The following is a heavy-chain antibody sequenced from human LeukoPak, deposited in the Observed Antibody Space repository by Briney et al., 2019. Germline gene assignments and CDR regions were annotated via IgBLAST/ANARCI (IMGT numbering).Heavy chain of an antibody. Sequence: ASVKVSCKASGYTFTSYGISWVRQAPGQGLEWMGWISAYNGNTNYAQKLQGRVTMTRDTSISTAYMELSRLRSDDTAVYYCARDQYCSSTSCYFYYYYGMDVWGQGTTVTVSS. CDR3: ARDQYCSSTSCYFYYYYGMDV. CDR2: ISAYNGNT. CDR1: GYTFTSYG. J-gene: IGHJ6*02. V-gene: IGHV1-18*01. D-gene: IGHD2-2*01.